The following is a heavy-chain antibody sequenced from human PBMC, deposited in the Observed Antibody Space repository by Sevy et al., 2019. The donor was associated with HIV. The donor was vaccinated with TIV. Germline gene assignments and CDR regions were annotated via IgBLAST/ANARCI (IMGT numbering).Heavy chain of an antibody. CDR1: GGSISSYY. J-gene: IGHJ4*02. CDR3: ARDPGIAVAGEYYFDY. D-gene: IGHD6-19*01. V-gene: IGHV4-59*13. CDR2: IYYSGST. Sequence: SETLSLTCTVSGGSISSYYWSWIRQPPGKGLEWSGYIYYSGSTNYNPSLKSGVTISVDTSKNQFSLKLTSVTAADTAVYYCARDPGIAVAGEYYFDYWGQGTLVTVSS.